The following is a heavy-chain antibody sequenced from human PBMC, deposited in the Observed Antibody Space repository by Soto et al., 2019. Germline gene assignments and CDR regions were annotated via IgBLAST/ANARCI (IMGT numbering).Heavy chain of an antibody. J-gene: IGHJ4*02. Sequence: PGGSLRLSCAASGFTVSTNYMSWVRQSPGKGLEWVSVIYTGGSTYYADSVKGRFTISRDNSKNRLFLQMNSLRAEDTAIYYCAKCMGSSWIGVIDNWGQGPLVTVFS. CDR2: IYTGGST. CDR3: AKCMGSSWIGVIDN. CDR1: GFTVSTNY. D-gene: IGHD6-13*01. V-gene: IGHV3-53*01.